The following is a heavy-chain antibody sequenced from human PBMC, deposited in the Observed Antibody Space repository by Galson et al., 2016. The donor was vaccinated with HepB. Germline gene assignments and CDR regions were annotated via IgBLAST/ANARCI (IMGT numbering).Heavy chain of an antibody. Sequence: SLRLSCAASGFAFGDFAIHWVRQAPGKGLAWVAVTSYDGNIKYYADSVRGRFTTSRDHSRNMVCLQMNSLRPEDSATYFCAREIAVDHKIAGTDSWGQGTLVTVSS. CDR1: GFAFGDFA. CDR2: TSYDGNIK. V-gene: IGHV3-30*04. D-gene: IGHD6-19*01. J-gene: IGHJ5*01. CDR3: AREIAVDHKIAGTDS.